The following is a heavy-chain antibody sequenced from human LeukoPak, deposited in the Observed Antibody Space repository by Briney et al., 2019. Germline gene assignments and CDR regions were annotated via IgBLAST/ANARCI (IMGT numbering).Heavy chain of an antibody. CDR1: GYTFTNYG. D-gene: IGHD2-15*01. J-gene: IGHJ4*02. CDR3: ARAGYSSGGSWYPGAFDY. V-gene: IGHV1-18*01. Sequence: ASVKVSCKASGYTFTNYGFTWVRQAPGQGLEWMGWISGDNGHTNYAQNFQARVTMTTETSTSTAYMELRSLRSDDTAVYYCARAGYSSGGSWYPGAFDYWGQGTLVTVSS. CDR2: ISGDNGHT.